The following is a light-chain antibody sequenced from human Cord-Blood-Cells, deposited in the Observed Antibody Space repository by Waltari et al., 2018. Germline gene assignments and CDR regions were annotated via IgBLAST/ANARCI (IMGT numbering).Light chain of an antibody. CDR1: SGHSSYA. Sequence: QLVLTQSPSASASLGASVKLTCTLSSGHSSYAIAWHQQQPEKGPQYLMKLSSDGSHSKGDGITGRFSGTCAGADRYLTTASQEAEEEDDYCCQTWGTGIQVFGGGTKLTVL. V-gene: IGLV4-69*01. CDR3: QTWGTGIQV. J-gene: IGLJ3*02. CDR2: LSSDGSH.